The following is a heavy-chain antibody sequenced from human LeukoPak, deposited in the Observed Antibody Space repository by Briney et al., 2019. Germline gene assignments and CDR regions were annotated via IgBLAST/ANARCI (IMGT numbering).Heavy chain of an antibody. CDR2: ISDGGGST. CDR1: GLTFSNYV. CDR3: AKSGSSVGGGRHYFDS. D-gene: IGHD2-15*01. V-gene: IGHV3-23*01. Sequence: SGGSLRLSCAASGLTFSNYVMSWVRQPPGKGLEWFSGISDGGGSTYYADSVKGRFTISRDNSKNTLYLQMNSLRADDTAVYYCAKSGSSVGGGRHYFDSWGQGTLVTVSS. J-gene: IGHJ4*02.